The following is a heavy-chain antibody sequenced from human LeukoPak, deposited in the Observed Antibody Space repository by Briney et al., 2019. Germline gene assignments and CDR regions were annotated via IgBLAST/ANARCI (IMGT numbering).Heavy chain of an antibody. Sequence: SETLSLTCTVSGGSVSSGSYYWSWIRQPPGKGLDWIGYIYYSGSTNYNPSLKSRVTISVDTSKNQFSLKLSSVTAADTAVYYCARIVANPDAFDIWGKGTMVTVFS. J-gene: IGHJ3*02. V-gene: IGHV4-61*01. CDR2: IYYSGST. CDR1: GGSVSSGSYY. CDR3: ARIVANPDAFDI. D-gene: IGHD5-12*01.